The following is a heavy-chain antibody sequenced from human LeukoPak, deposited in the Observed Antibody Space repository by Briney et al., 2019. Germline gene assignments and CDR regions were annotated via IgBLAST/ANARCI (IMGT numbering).Heavy chain of an antibody. CDR3: ARVTLGYSRSGDNYYYYGMDV. CDR1: GGTFSSYA. J-gene: IGHJ6*02. Sequence: SVKVSCKASGGTFSSYAISWVRQAPGQGLEWMGGIIPIFGTANYAQKFQGRVTITADESTSTAYMELSSLRSEDTAVYYCARVTLGYSRSGDNYYYYGMDVWGQGTTVSVSS. CDR2: IIPIFGTA. D-gene: IGHD6-13*01. V-gene: IGHV1-69*13.